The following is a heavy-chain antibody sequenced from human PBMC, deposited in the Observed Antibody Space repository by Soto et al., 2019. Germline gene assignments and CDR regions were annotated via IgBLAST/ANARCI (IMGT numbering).Heavy chain of an antibody. J-gene: IGHJ4*02. Sequence: GGSLRLSCAASGFTFSSYWMSWVRQAPGKGLEWVATIRQDGSERHYVDSVEGRFTISRDNGRDNGRNSLSLQMNSLRAEDTAVYHCVRGCGRASCPYYLDYWGRGTLVTVSS. CDR3: VRGCGRASCPYYLDY. CDR1: GFTFSSYW. D-gene: IGHD2-2*01. CDR2: IRQDGSER. V-gene: IGHV3-7*01.